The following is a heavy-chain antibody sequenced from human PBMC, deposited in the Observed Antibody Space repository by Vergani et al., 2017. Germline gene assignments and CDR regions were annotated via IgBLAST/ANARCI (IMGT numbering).Heavy chain of an antibody. CDR3: ARGPYTIFGVVIIGYYYYMDV. Sequence: QVQLQQWGAGLLKTSETLSLTCAVYGGSFSGYYWSWIRQPPGKGLEWIGEINHSGSTNYNPSLKSRVTISVDTSKNQFSLKLSAVTAADTAVYYCARGPYTIFGVVIIGYYYYMDVWGKGTTVTVSS. CDR1: GGSFSGYY. D-gene: IGHD3-3*01. V-gene: IGHV4-34*01. CDR2: INHSGST. J-gene: IGHJ6*03.